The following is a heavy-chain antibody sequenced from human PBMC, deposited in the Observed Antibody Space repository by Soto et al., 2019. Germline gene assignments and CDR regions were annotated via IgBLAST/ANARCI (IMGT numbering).Heavy chain of an antibody. V-gene: IGHV3-30*04. Sequence: GGSLRLSCAASGFTFSSYAMHWVRQAPGKGLEWVAVISYDGRNKYYADSVKGRFTISRDNSKNTLYLQMNSLRAEDTAVYYCARDVGVTGSSSWLIDYWGQGTLVTVPS. D-gene: IGHD6-13*01. CDR2: ISYDGRNK. CDR1: GFTFSSYA. CDR3: ARDVGVTGSSSWLIDY. J-gene: IGHJ4*02.